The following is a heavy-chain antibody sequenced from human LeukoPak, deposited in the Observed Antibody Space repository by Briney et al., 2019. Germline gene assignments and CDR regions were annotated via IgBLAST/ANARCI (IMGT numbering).Heavy chain of an antibody. D-gene: IGHD3-3*01. CDR1: GFTFSSYG. CDR3: ASTTGSITIFGVVP. J-gene: IGHJ5*02. CDR2: IRYDGSNK. V-gene: IGHV3-30*02. Sequence: GGSLRLSCAASGFTFSSYGMHWVRQAPGKGLEWVVFIRYDGSNKYYADSVKGRFTISRDNSKNTLYLQMNSLRAEDTAVYYCASTTGSITIFGVVPWGQGTLVTVPS.